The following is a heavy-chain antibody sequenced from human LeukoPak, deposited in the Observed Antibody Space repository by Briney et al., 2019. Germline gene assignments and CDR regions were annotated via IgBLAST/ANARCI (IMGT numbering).Heavy chain of an antibody. CDR1: GGSISSYY. Sequence: SETLSLTCTVSGGSISSYYWSWIRQPPGKGLEWIGYIYYSGSTNYNPSLKSRVTISVDTSKNQFSLKLSSVTAADTAVYYCARGQWLPVFDFWGQGILVTVSS. CDR2: IYYSGST. D-gene: IGHD3-22*01. CDR3: ARGQWLPVFDF. V-gene: IGHV4-59*01. J-gene: IGHJ4*02.